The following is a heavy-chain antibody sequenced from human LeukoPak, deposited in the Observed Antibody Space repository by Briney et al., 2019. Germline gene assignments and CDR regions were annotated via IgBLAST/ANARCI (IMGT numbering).Heavy chain of an antibody. D-gene: IGHD2-2*01. CDR2: ISGSGGST. V-gene: IGHV3-23*01. J-gene: IGHJ4*02. CDR1: GFTFSSYA. Sequence: GGSLRLSCAASGFTFSSYAMSWVRQAPGRGLEWVSAISGSGGSTYYADSVKGRFTISRDNSKNTLSLQMNSLRAEDTAVYYCVATDPGPRFGIVVVPAATKYYFDYWGQGTLVTVSS. CDR3: VATDPGPRFGIVVVPAATKYYFDY.